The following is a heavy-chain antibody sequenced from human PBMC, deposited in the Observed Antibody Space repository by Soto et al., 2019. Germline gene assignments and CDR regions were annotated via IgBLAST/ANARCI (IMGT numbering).Heavy chain of an antibody. J-gene: IGHJ3*02. Sequence: SETLSLTCVVSGGSFSTYHYNWIRQSPGKVLEWIGEINHSGNNNYSPSLKSRVTMSLDTSKNQFSLKLTSVTAADTAVYYCARGGSNDWQVAFDIWGQGTMVTVSS. CDR1: GGSFSTYH. CDR3: ARGGSNDWQVAFDI. V-gene: IGHV4-34*01. CDR2: INHSGNN. D-gene: IGHD3-9*01.